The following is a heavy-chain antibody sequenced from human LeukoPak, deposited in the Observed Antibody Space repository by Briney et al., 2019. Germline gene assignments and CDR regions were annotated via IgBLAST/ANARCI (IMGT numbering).Heavy chain of an antibody. J-gene: IGHJ4*02. D-gene: IGHD1-26*01. CDR1: GGAIRSYY. V-gene: IGHV4-59*01. Sequence: PSETLSLTCTVSGGAIRSYYWSWVRQPPGKGLEWIGYIYNNGNTNYNPSLKSRVTISVDTSKNRFSLKLSSVTAADTAVYYCVRAWGDYWGQGILVTVSS. CDR3: VRAWGDY. CDR2: IYNNGNT.